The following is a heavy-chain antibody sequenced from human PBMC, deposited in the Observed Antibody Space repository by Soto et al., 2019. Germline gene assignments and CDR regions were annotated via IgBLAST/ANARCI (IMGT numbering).Heavy chain of an antibody. CDR2: ISGSGDST. Sequence: EVQLLESGGGLVQPGGSLRLSCAASGFTFSSYAMSWVRQAPGMGLEWVSGISGSGDSTYYADSVKGRFTISRDNSKNTLYLQRNSLRAEDTAVYYCAKGVPGIAVAGTGYFQHWGQGTLVTVSS. V-gene: IGHV3-23*01. CDR1: GFTFSSYA. J-gene: IGHJ1*01. D-gene: IGHD6-19*01. CDR3: AKGVPGIAVAGTGYFQH.